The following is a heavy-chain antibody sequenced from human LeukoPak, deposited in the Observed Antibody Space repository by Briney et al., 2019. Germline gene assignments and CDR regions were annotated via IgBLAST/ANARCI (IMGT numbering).Heavy chain of an antibody. J-gene: IGHJ4*02. CDR2: ISWNSGSI. D-gene: IGHD3-10*01. CDR3: AKGHYYGSGSHIDY. V-gene: IGHV3-9*01. CDR1: GFRFSDFW. Sequence: GGSLRLSCTASGFRFSDFWMHWVRQAPGKGLEWVSGISWNSGSIGYADSVKGRFTISRDNAKNSLYLQMNSLRAEDTALYYCAKGHYYGSGSHIDYWGQGTLVTVSS.